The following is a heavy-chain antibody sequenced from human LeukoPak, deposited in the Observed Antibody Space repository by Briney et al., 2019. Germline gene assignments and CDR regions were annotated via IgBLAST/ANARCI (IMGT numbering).Heavy chain of an antibody. Sequence: SETLSITCTVSGGSISSSSYYWGWIHQPPGKGLEWIGEINHSGSTNYNPSLKSRVTISVDTSKNQFSLKLSSVTAADTAVYYCARNSAGYTNRGNYYYYMDVWGKGTTVTVSS. V-gene: IGHV4-39*07. D-gene: IGHD5-24*01. CDR1: GGSISSSSYY. CDR2: INHSGST. J-gene: IGHJ6*03. CDR3: ARNSAGYTNRGNYYYYMDV.